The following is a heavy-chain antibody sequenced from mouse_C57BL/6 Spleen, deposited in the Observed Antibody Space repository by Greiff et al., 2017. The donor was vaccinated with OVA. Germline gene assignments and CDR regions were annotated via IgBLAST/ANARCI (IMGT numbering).Heavy chain of an antibody. D-gene: IGHD2-1*01. Sequence: EVMLVESGGGLVKPGGSLKLSCADSGFPFSDYGMHWVRQAPEKGLEWVAYISSGRSTISYADTVKGRFTISRDNAKNTLFLHMPSRSSEYTDMYYCASGSYYGTVYYAMDYWGQGTSVTVSS. V-gene: IGHV5-17*01. J-gene: IGHJ4*01. CDR1: GFPFSDYG. CDR3: ASGSYYGTVYYAMDY. CDR2: ISSGRSTI.